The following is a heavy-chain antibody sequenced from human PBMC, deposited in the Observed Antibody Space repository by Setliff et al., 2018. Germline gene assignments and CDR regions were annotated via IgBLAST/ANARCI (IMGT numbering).Heavy chain of an antibody. Sequence: SVKVSCKASGGTFSSYAISWVRQAPGQGLEWMGGLIPMFGTPGYAQKFQDRVTITTDESTSTAHMELNSLTSEDTAVYYCARSPALLGIVYLDPWGQGTRVTVSS. J-gene: IGHJ5*02. CDR1: GGTFSSYA. CDR2: LIPMFGTP. V-gene: IGHV1-69*05. CDR3: ARSPALLGIVYLDP. D-gene: IGHD2-15*01.